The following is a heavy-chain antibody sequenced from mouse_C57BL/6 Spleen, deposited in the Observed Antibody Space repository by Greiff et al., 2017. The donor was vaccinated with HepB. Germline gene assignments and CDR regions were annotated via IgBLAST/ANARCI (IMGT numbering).Heavy chain of an antibody. J-gene: IGHJ4*01. CDR2: IYPGDGDT. CDR3: AREGYSNSYYAMDY. D-gene: IGHD2-5*01. Sequence: VKLMESGAELVKPGASVKISCKASGYAFSSYWMNWVKQRPGKGLEWIGQIYPGDGDTNYNGKFKGKATLTADKSSSTAYMQLSSLTSEDSAVYFCAREGYSNSYYAMDYWGQGTSVTVSS. V-gene: IGHV1-80*01. CDR1: GYAFSSYW.